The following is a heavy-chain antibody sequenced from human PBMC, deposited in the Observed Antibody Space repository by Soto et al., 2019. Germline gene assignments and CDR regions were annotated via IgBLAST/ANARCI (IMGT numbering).Heavy chain of an antibody. V-gene: IGHV4-39*01. Sequence: QLQLQESGPGLVKPSETLSLTCTVSGGSISSSRYYWGWIRQPPGKGLEWIGSIFDSGSTYYNPSLTSRVNISDDTSKNQFTLKLGSVTAADTAVYYCARLHMDMSVVVITPWYFALWGRGTLVTVSS. CDR3: ARLHMDMSVVVITPWYFAL. D-gene: IGHD3-22*01. CDR1: GGSISSSRYY. J-gene: IGHJ2*01. CDR2: IFDSGST.